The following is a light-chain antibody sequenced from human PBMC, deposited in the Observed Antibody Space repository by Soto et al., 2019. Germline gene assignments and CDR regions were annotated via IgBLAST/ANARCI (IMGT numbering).Light chain of an antibody. CDR1: QRVSSSY. CDR2: GAS. Sequence: TQSPSTLSASVGDRVTITCRASQRVSSSYLAWYQQKPGQAPRLLIYGASTRATGIPDRFSGSGSGTDFTLTISRLEPEDFAVYFCQRYGSSPPFTFGQGTKVEI. CDR3: QRYGSSPPFT. V-gene: IGKV3-20*01. J-gene: IGKJ2*01.